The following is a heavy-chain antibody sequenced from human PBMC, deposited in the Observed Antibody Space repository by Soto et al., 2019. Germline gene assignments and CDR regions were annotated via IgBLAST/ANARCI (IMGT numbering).Heavy chain of an antibody. J-gene: IGHJ4*02. CDR1: GGSVSSSSYF. D-gene: IGHD3-16*02. CDR3: ARLRAYPIVTDS. CDR2: VYYNGNT. V-gene: IGHV4-39*01. Sequence: SSETLSLTCTVSGGSVSSSSYFWAWIRQPPGKGLEWIGSVYYNGNTYYNTSLKSRLTMSVDTSKNQFSLNLSSVTAADTAVYYCARLRAYPIVTDSWGQGALVTVSS.